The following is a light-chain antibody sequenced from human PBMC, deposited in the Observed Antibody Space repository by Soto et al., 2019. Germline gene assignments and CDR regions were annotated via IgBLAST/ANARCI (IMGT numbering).Light chain of an antibody. CDR1: RSDVGRYNY. Sequence: QSALTQPASVSGSPGQSITISCTGTRSDVGRYNYVSWYQRHPGKAPKLLIYEVTYRPSGVSTRFSASKSGSTASLTISGIQAEDEADYYCSSYSTTSSPHVLFGGGTQLTVL. CDR2: EVT. CDR3: SSYSTTSSPHVL. V-gene: IGLV2-14*01. J-gene: IGLJ2*01.